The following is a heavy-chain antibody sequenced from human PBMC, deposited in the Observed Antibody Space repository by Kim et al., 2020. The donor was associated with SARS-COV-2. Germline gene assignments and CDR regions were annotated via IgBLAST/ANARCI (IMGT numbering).Heavy chain of an antibody. Sequence: ASVKVSCKASGYTFTSYYMHWVRQAPGQGLEWMGIINPSGGSTSYAQKFQGRVTMTRDTSTSTVYMELSSLRSEDTAVYYCARAGRRDGYNFAYYYYYGMDVWGQGTTVTVSS. J-gene: IGHJ6*02. V-gene: IGHV1-46*01. CDR2: INPSGGST. CDR1: GYTFTSYY. D-gene: IGHD5-12*01. CDR3: ARAGRRDGYNFAYYYYYGMDV.